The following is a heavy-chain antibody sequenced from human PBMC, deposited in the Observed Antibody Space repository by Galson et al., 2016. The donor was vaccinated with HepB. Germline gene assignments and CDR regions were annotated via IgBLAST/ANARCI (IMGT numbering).Heavy chain of an antibody. CDR1: GFTFSSQS. J-gene: IGHJ4*02. Sequence: SLRLSCAVSGFTFSSQSMNWVRQAPGKGLEWVSHISGSGGIIFYADSVKGRFTISRDNAKNSVYLEMNSLRAEDTAVYYCARLHFDTFPSPGYWGQGTLVTVSS. CDR2: ISGSGGII. D-gene: IGHD3-9*01. CDR3: ARLHFDTFPSPGY. V-gene: IGHV3-48*04.